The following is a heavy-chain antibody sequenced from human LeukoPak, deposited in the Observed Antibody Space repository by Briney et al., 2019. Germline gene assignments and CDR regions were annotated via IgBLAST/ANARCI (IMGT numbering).Heavy chain of an antibody. CDR1: GGTFSSYA. CDR3: ASSGRYGRSWYSDY. CDR2: IIPIFGTA. V-gene: IGHV1-69*13. Sequence: GASVKVPCKASGGTFSSYAISWVRQAPGQGLEWMGGIIPIFGTANYAQKFQGRVTITADESTSTAYMELSSLRSEDTAVYYCASSGRYGRSWYSDYWGQGTLVTVSS. D-gene: IGHD6-13*01. J-gene: IGHJ4*02.